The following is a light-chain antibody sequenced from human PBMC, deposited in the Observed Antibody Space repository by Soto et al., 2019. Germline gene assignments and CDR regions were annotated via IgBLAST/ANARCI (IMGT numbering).Light chain of an antibody. Sequence: QSALTQPPSASGSPGQSVTISCTGTSSDVGAYKYVSWYQHYPGKAPKLMIYEVSKRPAGVPDRFYGSKSGNTASLTVSGLQDEDEADYYCTSYVGSNIWVFGGGTKLTVL. V-gene: IGLV2-8*01. CDR2: EVS. CDR1: SSDVGAYKY. J-gene: IGLJ3*02. CDR3: TSYVGSNIWV.